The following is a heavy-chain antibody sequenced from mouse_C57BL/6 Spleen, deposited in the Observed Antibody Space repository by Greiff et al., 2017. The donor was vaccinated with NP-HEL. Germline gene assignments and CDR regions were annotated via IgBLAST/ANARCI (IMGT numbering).Heavy chain of an antibody. CDR2: ISDGGSYT. CDR1: GFTFSSYA. V-gene: IGHV5-4*03. D-gene: IGHD2-5*01. Sequence: EVMLVESGGGLVKPGGSLKLSCAASGFTFSSYAMSWVRQTPVKRLEWVATISDGGSYTYYPDNVKGRFTISRDNAKNNLYLQMSHLKSEDTAMYYCARVYSNYVDYWGQGTTLTVSS. CDR3: ARVYSNYVDY. J-gene: IGHJ2*01.